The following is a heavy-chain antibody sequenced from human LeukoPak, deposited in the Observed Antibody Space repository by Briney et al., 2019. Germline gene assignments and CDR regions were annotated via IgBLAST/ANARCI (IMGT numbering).Heavy chain of an antibody. Sequence: ASVKVSCRASGYTFTGHYMHWVRQAPGQGLEWMGWINPNSGGSKYAQKFQDRVTMTRDTSISTVYMELNRLRSDDTAVYYCARVGCSGGSCSQGMGYWGQGTLVTVSS. CDR1: GYTFTGHY. J-gene: IGHJ4*02. V-gene: IGHV1-2*02. D-gene: IGHD2-15*01. CDR2: INPNSGGS. CDR3: ARVGCSGGSCSQGMGY.